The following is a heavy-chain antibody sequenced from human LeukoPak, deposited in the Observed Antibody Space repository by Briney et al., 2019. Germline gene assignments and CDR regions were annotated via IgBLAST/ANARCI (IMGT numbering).Heavy chain of an antibody. CDR1: GFTFDDYG. Sequence: PGGSLRLSCAASGFTFDDYGMSWVRQAPGKGLEWVSGINWNGGSTGYADSVKGRFTISRDNAKNSLYLQMNSLRAEDTALYYCARANYYDSSGYYSQGYWGQGTLVTVSS. CDR3: ARANYYDSSGYYSQGY. V-gene: IGHV3-20*04. J-gene: IGHJ4*02. CDR2: INWNGGST. D-gene: IGHD3-22*01.